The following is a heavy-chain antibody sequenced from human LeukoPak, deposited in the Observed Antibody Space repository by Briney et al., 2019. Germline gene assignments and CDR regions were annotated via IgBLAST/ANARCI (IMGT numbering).Heavy chain of an antibody. D-gene: IGHD3-22*01. V-gene: IGHV4-39*01. CDR2: I. CDR3: ARRDDSSGYHKIFDY. Sequence: PSETLSLTCTVSGDSISSGPYYWGWIRQPPGKGLEWIGNIYNPSLKSRVTISIYTSNNQFYLKLSSLTAADTAVYYCARRDDSSGYHKIFDYWGQGTLVTVSS. CDR1: GDSISSGPYY. J-gene: IGHJ4*02.